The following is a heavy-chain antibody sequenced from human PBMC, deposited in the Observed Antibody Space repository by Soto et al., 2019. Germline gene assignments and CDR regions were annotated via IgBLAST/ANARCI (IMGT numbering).Heavy chain of an antibody. CDR2: IYPGDSDT. CDR3: ARRHGDYSYYYYGIDV. CDR1: GYSFTTYW. V-gene: IGHV5-51*01. J-gene: IGHJ6*02. D-gene: IGHD4-17*01. Sequence: PGESLKISCKGSGYSFTTYWIAWVRQMPGKGLEWMGIIYPGDSDTRYSPSFQGQVTISADKSISTAYLQWSSLKASDTAMYYCARRHGDYSYYYYGIDVWGQGTTVTVSS.